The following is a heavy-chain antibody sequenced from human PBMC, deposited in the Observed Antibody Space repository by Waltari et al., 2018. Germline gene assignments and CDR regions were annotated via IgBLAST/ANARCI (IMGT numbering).Heavy chain of an antibody. J-gene: IGHJ4*02. CDR1: GYTFTDYY. V-gene: IGHV1-69-2*01. CDR3: ARTTTFKSLDY. Sequence: EVQLVQSGAEVKKPGATVKISCKASGYTFTDYYMHWVQQAPGKGLEWMGRVDTAEDKTIYAEKFQGRVTINADTSTDTAYMELSSLRSEDTAVYYCARTTTFKSLDYWGQGTLVTVSS. CDR2: VDTAEDKT. D-gene: IGHD1-26*01.